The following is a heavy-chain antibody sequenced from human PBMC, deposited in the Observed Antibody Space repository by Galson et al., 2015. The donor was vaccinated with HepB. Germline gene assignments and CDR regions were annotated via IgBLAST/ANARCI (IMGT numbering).Heavy chain of an antibody. CDR3: ARGGNFFYYDSSGYYY. D-gene: IGHD3-22*01. CDR2: INPSGGST. V-gene: IGHV1-46*01. J-gene: IGHJ4*02. CDR1: GYTFTSYY. Sequence: SVKVSCKASGYTFTSYYMHWVRQAPGQGLEWMGIINPSGGSTSYAQKFQGRVTMTRDTSTSTVYMELSSLRSEDTAVYYCARGGNFFYYDSSGYYYWGQGTLVTVSS.